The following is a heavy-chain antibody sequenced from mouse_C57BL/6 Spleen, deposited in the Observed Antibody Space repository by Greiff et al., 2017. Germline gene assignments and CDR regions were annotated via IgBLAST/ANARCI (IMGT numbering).Heavy chain of an antibody. D-gene: IGHD2-1*01. CDR3: ARIYYGNYGYAMDY. V-gene: IGHV1-50*01. CDR1: GYTFTSYW. CDR2: FDPSDGYT. Sequence: QVQLKQPGAELVKPGASVKLSCKASGYTFTSYWMQWVKQRPGQGLEWIGEFDPSDGYTNYNQKFKGKATLTVDKSSSTAYMQLSSLTSEDSAVYYCARIYYGNYGYAMDYWGQGTSVTVSS. J-gene: IGHJ4*01.